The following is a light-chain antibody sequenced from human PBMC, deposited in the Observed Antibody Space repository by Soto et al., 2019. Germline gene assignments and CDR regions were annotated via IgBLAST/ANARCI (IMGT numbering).Light chain of an antibody. CDR2: DVS. CDR1: SSDVGAYNY. J-gene: IGLJ1*01. Sequence: QSALTQPASVSGTPGQSITISCTGTSSDVGAYNYVSWYHQYPGKAPKLIIYDVSNRPSGVSCRFSGSKSGNTASLTISELQAEDEADYYCNSYAGTSYVFGTGTKVTVL. CDR3: NSYAGTSYV. V-gene: IGLV2-14*03.